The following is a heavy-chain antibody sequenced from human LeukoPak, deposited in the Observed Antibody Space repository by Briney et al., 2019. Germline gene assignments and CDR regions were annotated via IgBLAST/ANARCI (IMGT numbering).Heavy chain of an antibody. Sequence: PGGSLRLSCAASGFTFSSYAMSWVRQAPGKGLEWVSAISGSGGSTYDADSVKGRFTISRDNAKNSLYLQMNSLRAEDTAVYYCARARGSYSFDYWGQGTLVTVSS. V-gene: IGHV3-23*01. CDR2: ISGSGGST. CDR3: ARARGSYSFDY. CDR1: GFTFSSYA. D-gene: IGHD1-26*01. J-gene: IGHJ4*02.